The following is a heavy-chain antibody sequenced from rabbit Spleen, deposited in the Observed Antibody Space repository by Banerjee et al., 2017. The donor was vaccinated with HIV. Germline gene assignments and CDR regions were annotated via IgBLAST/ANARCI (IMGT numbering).Heavy chain of an antibody. CDR1: GFTLSSYY. CDR2: IDPVFGIT. CDR3: ARDGAGGSYFAL. V-gene: IGHV1S7*01. Sequence: LKLSCKASGFTLSSYYMNWVRQAPGKGLEWIGYIDPVFGITYYANWVNGRFSISRENAQNTVLLQMTSLTAADTATYFCARDGAGGSYFALWGPGTLVTVS. J-gene: IGHJ4*01. D-gene: IGHD8-1*01.